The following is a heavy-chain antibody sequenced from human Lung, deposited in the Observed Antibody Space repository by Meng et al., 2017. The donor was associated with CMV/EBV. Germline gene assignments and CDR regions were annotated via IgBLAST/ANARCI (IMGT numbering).Heavy chain of an antibody. Sequence: SVXVSXXASGGTFSSYTISWVRQAPGQGLEWMGRIIPILGIANYAQKIQGRVTITADKSTSTAYMELSSLRSEDTAVYYCARFDMDVEGYYGMDVWGQGNXVNGYS. D-gene: IGHD2-15*01. CDR1: GGTFSSYT. CDR2: IIPILGIA. V-gene: IGHV1-69*02. CDR3: ARFDMDVEGYYGMDV. J-gene: IGHJ6*01.